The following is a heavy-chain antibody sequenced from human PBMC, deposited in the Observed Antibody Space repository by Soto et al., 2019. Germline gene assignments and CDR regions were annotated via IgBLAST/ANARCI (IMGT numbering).Heavy chain of an antibody. CDR3: ARLVVPAATSPNWFDP. D-gene: IGHD2-2*01. Sequence: VKVSCKASGYTFTSYYMHWVRQAPGQGLEWMGIINPSGGSTSYAQKFQGRVTMTRDTSTSTVYMELSSLRSEDTAVYYCARLVVPAATSPNWFDPWGQGTLVTVSS. CDR2: INPSGGST. J-gene: IGHJ5*02. V-gene: IGHV1-46*01. CDR1: GYTFTSYY.